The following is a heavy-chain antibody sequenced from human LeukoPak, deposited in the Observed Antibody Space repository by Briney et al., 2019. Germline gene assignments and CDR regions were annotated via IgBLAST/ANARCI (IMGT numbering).Heavy chain of an antibody. D-gene: IGHD2-21*02. CDR1: GYTFTSYG. CDR3: ARDRVAYCGGDCHSEWFDP. Sequence: ASVKVSCKASGYTFTSYGISGVRQAPGQGLEWMGWISAYNGNTNYAQKLQGRVTMTTDTSTSTAYMELRSLRSDDTAVYYCARDRVAYCGGDCHSEWFDPWGQGALVTVSS. V-gene: IGHV1-18*01. J-gene: IGHJ5*02. CDR2: ISAYNGNT.